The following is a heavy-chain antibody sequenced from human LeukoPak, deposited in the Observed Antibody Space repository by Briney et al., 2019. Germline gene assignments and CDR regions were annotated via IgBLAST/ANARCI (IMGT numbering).Heavy chain of an antibody. D-gene: IGHD1-26*01. Sequence: SGPALGKPTQTLTLTCTFSGFSLSTSGMCVSWIRQPPGKALEWLARIDLDDDEYYSTSLKTRLTFAKETSKNQVVLTMTNMDPVDTATYYCARIQSGGSYYSPAFGYWGQGTLVTVSS. J-gene: IGHJ4*02. CDR2: IDLDDDE. V-gene: IGHV2-70*11. CDR1: GFSLSTSGMC. CDR3: ARIQSGGSYYSPAFGY.